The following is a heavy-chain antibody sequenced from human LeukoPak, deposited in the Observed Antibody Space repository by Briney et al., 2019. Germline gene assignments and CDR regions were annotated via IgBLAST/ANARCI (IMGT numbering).Heavy chain of an antibody. Sequence: GGSLRLSCAASGFTFSSYWMHWVRQAPGKGLVWVSRISSDGSSTTYADSVKGRFTISRDNAKNTLYLQMNSLRAEDTAVYYCARGGHIVVVTAIRNWFDPWGQGTLVTVSS. D-gene: IGHD2-21*02. J-gene: IGHJ5*02. CDR2: ISSDGSST. CDR3: ARGGHIVVVTAIRNWFDP. CDR1: GFTFSSYW. V-gene: IGHV3-74*01.